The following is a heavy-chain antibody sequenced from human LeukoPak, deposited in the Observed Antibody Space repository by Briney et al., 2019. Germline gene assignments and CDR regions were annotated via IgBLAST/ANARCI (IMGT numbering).Heavy chain of an antibody. D-gene: IGHD3-10*01. CDR2: ISTSSIYI. Sequence: GGSLRLSCAASGFTFSSYSMNWVRQAPGKGLEWVSSISTSSIYIYYADSVKGRFTISRDNAKKSLYLHMNSLRAEDTAVYYCARDHRGSGSRYYYYYMDVWGKGTTVTISS. CDR3: ARDHRGSGSRYYYYYMDV. CDR1: GFTFSSYS. J-gene: IGHJ6*03. V-gene: IGHV3-21*01.